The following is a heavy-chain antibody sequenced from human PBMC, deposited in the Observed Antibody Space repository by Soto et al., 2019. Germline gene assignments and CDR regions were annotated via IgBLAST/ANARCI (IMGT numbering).Heavy chain of an antibody. Sequence: GGSLRLSCTASGFNFRTYAMTWVRQAPGKGLEWVSAISYNGGSTYYADSVQDRFTVSRDNSKNTLYLQLSSLRVDDTAVYFCVKSSRRDITASRGMDVWGQETTVTVSS. V-gene: IGHV3-64D*06. CDR1: GFNFRTYA. J-gene: IGHJ6*02. CDR2: ISYNGGST. CDR3: VKSSRRDITASRGMDV. D-gene: IGHD3-3*01.